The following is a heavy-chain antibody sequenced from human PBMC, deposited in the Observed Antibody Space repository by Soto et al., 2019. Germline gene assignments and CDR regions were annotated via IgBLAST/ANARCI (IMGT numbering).Heavy chain of an antibody. J-gene: IGHJ6*02. Sequence: PSETLSLTCTVSGGSISSGGYYWSWNRQHPGKGLEWIWYIYYSGSTYYNPSLKSRVTIAVDTSKNQLSLKLSSVTAADTAVYYCARSPWIQLWFDYYGMDVWGQGTTVTVSS. CDR2: IYYSGST. CDR3: ARSPWIQLWFDYYGMDV. CDR1: GGSISSGGYY. V-gene: IGHV4-31*03. D-gene: IGHD5-18*01.